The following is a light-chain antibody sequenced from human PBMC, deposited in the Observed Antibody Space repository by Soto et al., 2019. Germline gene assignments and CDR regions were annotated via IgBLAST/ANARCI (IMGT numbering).Light chain of an antibody. CDR3: QQYESYSPLT. V-gene: IGKV1-5*01. Sequence: IQMTQSPSILSASVCDRVTITCRASQSIRSWLAWYQQKPGKAPKLLIYDAYSLESGVPSRFSGRRSGTEFTLTIAGLQPEDFATYYCQQYESYSPLTFGGGTKVDIK. J-gene: IGKJ4*01. CDR2: DAY. CDR1: QSIRSW.